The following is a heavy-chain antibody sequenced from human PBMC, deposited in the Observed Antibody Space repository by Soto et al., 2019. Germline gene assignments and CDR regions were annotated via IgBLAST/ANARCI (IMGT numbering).Heavy chain of an antibody. CDR2: ISGSGGST. J-gene: IGHJ4*02. CDR3: AKPGPYGDQPFNFDY. CDR1: GFTFSSYA. D-gene: IGHD4-17*01. Sequence: LSLTCAASGFTFSSYAMSWVRQAPGKGLEWVSAISGSGGSTYYADSVKGRFTISRDNSKNTLYLQMNSLRAEDTAVYYCAKPGPYGDQPFNFDYWGQGTLVTVSS. V-gene: IGHV3-23*01.